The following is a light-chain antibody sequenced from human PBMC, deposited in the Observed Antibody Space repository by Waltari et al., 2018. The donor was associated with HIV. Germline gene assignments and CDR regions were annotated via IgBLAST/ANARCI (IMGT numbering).Light chain of an antibody. J-gene: IGLJ2*01. CDR3: SSHAGSKVV. CDR2: DVI. V-gene: IGLV2-8*01. Sequence: QSALTQPPSASGSPGQSVTPSCPGPSSDVGGYNYVSWHQQHPGKAPKLMIYDVIKRPSGVPDRFSGSKSGNTASLTVSGLQPEDEADYYCSSHAGSKVVFGGGTRLTVL. CDR1: SSDVGGYNY.